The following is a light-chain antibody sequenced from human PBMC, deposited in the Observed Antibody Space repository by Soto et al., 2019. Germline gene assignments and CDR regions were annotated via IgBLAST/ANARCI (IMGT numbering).Light chain of an antibody. CDR3: CSYAGSITYV. Sequence: QSVLTRPASVSGSPGQSITISCTGTSSDVGTYNLVSWYQQRPGKAPKLMIYEGSKRPSGVSNRFSGSKSGNTASLTISGLQAEDEADYYCCSYAGSITYVFGTGTKVTVL. CDR2: EGS. J-gene: IGLJ1*01. CDR1: SSDVGTYNL. V-gene: IGLV2-23*01.